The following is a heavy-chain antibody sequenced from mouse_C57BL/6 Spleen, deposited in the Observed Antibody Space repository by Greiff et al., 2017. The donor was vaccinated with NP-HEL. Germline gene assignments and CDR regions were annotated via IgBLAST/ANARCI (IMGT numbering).Heavy chain of an antibody. CDR2: IRNKANGYTT. D-gene: IGHD2-1*01. Sequence: EVKVIESGGGLVQPGGSLSLSCAASGFTFTDYYMSWVRQPPGKALEWLGFIRNKANGYTTEYSASVKGRFTISRDNSQSILYLQMNALRAEDSATYYCARYDGNRYFDVWGTGTTVTVSS. V-gene: IGHV7-3*01. J-gene: IGHJ1*03. CDR3: ARYDGNRYFDV. CDR1: GFTFTDYY.